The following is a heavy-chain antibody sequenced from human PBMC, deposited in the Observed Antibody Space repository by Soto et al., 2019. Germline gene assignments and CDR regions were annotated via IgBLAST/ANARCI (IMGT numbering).Heavy chain of an antibody. CDR1: GGSFSGYY. CDR3: AIVSGIYYYGMDV. V-gene: IGHV4-34*01. D-gene: IGHD3-10*01. CDR2: INHSGST. J-gene: IGHJ6*02. Sequence: SETLSLTCAVYGGSFSGYYWSWIRQPPGKGLEWIGEINHSGSTNYNPSLKSRVTISVDTSKNQVSLKLSSVTAADTAVYYCAIVSGIYYYGMDVWGQGTTLTVSS.